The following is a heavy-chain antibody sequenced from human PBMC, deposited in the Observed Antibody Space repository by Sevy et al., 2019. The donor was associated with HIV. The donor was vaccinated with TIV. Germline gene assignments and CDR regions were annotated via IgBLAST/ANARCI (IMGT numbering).Heavy chain of an antibody. CDR1: GFTFSSYA. CDR2: ISGSGGST. CDR3: AKRVAAAGTYYYYYYGMDV. D-gene: IGHD6-13*01. Sequence: GGSLRLSCAASGFTFSSYAMSWVCQAPGKGLEWVSAISGSGGSTYYADSVKGRFTISRDNSKNTLYLQMNSLRAEDTAVYYCAKRVAAAGTYYYYYYGMDVWGQGTTVTVSS. V-gene: IGHV3-23*01. J-gene: IGHJ6*02.